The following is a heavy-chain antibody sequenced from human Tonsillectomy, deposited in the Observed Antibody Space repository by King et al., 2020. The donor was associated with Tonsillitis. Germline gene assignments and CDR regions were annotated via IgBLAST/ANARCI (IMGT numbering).Heavy chain of an antibody. V-gene: IGHV4-59*01. CDR3: AGFESGRFPSSYCDY. CDR1: GGSISSYY. Sequence: QLQESGPGLVKPSETLSLTCTVSGGSISSYYWSWIRQPPGKGLEWIGYVYYSGSTNSNHSLTSRVTISVDTSKNQFSLKLSSVTAADTAVYYCAGFESGRFPSSYCDYGGRGTLVPVSS. J-gene: IGHJ4*02. D-gene: IGHD1-26*01. CDR2: VYYSGST.